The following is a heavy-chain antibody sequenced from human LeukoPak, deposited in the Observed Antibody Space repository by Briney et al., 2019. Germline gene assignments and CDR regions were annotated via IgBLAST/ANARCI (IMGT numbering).Heavy chain of an antibody. J-gene: IGHJ6*03. D-gene: IGHD6-13*01. V-gene: IGHV4-34*01. Sequence: SETLSLTCAVYGGSFSGYYWSWIRQPPGKGLEWIGEINHSGSTNYNPSLKSRVTISVDTSKNQFSLKLSSVTAADTAVYYCARLGYSSSLVRYYYYYMDVWGKGTTVTVSS. CDR2: INHSGST. CDR1: GGSFSGYY. CDR3: ARLGYSSSLVRYYYYYMDV.